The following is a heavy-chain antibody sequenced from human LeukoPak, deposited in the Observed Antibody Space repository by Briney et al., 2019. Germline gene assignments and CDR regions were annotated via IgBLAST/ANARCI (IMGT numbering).Heavy chain of an antibody. D-gene: IGHD2-15*01. V-gene: IGHV3-15*01. CDR2: IKSKIDGGTT. CDR3: TTIRGFCSGRSCLGY. Sequence: GGSLRLSCAVSGFTFSHAWMSWVRQAPGKGLEWVGRIKSKIDGGTTDYAAPVKGRFTISRDDSKNTLYLQMNSLKSEDTAVYYCTTIRGFCSGRSCLGYWGQGTLVTVSS. J-gene: IGHJ4*02. CDR1: GFTFSHAW.